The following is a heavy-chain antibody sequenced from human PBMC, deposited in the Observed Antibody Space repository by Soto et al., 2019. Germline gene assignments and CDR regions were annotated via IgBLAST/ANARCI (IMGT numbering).Heavy chain of an antibody. CDR3: AKDIWDYYDSSGYPYNWFDP. D-gene: IGHD3-22*01. CDR1: GFTFSSYA. J-gene: IGHJ5*02. CDR2: ISGSGGST. Sequence: GSLRLSCAASGFTFSSYAMSWVRQAPGKGLEWVSAISGSGGSTYYADSVKGRFTISRDNSKNTLYLQMNSLRAEDTAVYYCAKDIWDYYDSSGYPYNWFDPWGQGTLVTVSS. V-gene: IGHV3-23*01.